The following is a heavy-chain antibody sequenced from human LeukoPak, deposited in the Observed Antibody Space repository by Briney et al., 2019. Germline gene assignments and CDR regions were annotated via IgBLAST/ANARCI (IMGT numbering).Heavy chain of an antibody. V-gene: IGHV3-49*03. D-gene: IGHD6-13*01. J-gene: IGHJ4*02. CDR1: GFTFGDYA. Sequence: GSLRLSCTASGFTFGDYAMSWFRQAPGKGLEWVGFIRSKAYGGTTEYAASVKGRFTISRDDSKSIAYLQMNSLKTEDTAVYYCTRVILGYSSGWYRFPDYWGQGTLVTVSS. CDR3: TRVILGYSSGWYRFPDY. CDR2: IRSKAYGGTT.